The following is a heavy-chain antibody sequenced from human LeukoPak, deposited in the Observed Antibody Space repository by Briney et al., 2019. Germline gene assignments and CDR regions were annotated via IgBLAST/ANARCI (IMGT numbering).Heavy chain of an antibody. D-gene: IGHD3-22*01. CDR3: ARGVGITPTDY. CDR2: INTNTGNP. Sequence: GASVKVSCKASGYIFTSYAMNWVRQAPGQGLEWMGWINTNTGNPTYAQGFTGRFVLSLDTSVSTAYLQISSLKPEDTALYFCARGVGITPTDYWGQGTLVTVSS. V-gene: IGHV7-4-1*02. J-gene: IGHJ4*02. CDR1: GYIFTSYA.